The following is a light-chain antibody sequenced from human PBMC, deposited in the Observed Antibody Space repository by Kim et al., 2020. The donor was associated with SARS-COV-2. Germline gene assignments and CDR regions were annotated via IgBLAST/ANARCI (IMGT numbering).Light chain of an antibody. J-gene: IGLJ2*01. CDR1: SLRGYY. Sequence: SSELTQDPAVSVALGQTVRITCQGDSLRGYYASWYQQKPGQAPVVVIYGKNDRLSGIPDRFSGSRSGNTASLTITGAQAEDEADYYCSSRDSSTSHLLFGGGTQLTVL. V-gene: IGLV3-19*01. CDR3: SSRDSSTSHLL. CDR2: GKN.